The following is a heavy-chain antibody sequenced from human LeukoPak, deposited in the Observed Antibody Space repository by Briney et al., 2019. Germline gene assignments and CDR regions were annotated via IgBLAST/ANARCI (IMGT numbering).Heavy chain of an antibody. D-gene: IGHD3-22*01. Sequence: GGSLRLSCSASGFTFSTSAIRWVRQAPGKGLEYVSAISSSGGSTYYAGSVKGRFTISRDNSKNTLSLQMSSLRPEDTAVYYCVKLPYSDTSAYYVDYWGQGTLVTVSS. CDR1: GFTFSTSA. CDR3: VKLPYSDTSAYYVDY. CDR2: ISSSGGST. J-gene: IGHJ4*02. V-gene: IGHV3-64D*06.